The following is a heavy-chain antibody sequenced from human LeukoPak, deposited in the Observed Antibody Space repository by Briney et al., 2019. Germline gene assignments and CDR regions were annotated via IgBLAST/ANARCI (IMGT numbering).Heavy chain of an antibody. CDR3: ATLAAAGTPGVKPLDY. Sequence: KPSETLSLTCTVSGGSISSSSYYWGWTRQPPGKGLEWIGSIYYSGSTYYNPSLKSRVTISVDTSKNQFSLKLSSVTAADTAVYYCATLAAAGTPGVKPLDYWGQGTLVTVSS. V-gene: IGHV4-39*01. CDR2: IYYSGST. J-gene: IGHJ4*02. CDR1: GGSISSSSYY. D-gene: IGHD6-13*01.